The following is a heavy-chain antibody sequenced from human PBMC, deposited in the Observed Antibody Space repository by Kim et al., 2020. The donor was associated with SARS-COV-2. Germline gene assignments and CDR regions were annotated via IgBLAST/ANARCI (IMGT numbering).Heavy chain of an antibody. Sequence: SVKVSCKASGGTFSSYAISWVRQAPGQGLEWMGRIIPILGIANYAQKFQGRVTITADKSTSTAYMELSSLRSEDTAVYYCARGRCSSTSCYSGSYGMDVWGQGTTVTVSS. CDR1: GGTFSSYA. CDR2: IIPILGIA. CDR3: ARGRCSSTSCYSGSYGMDV. D-gene: IGHD2-2*01. J-gene: IGHJ6*02. V-gene: IGHV1-69*04.